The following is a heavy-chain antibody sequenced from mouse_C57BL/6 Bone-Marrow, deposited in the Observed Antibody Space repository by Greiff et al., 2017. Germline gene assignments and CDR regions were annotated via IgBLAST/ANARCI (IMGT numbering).Heavy chain of an antibody. D-gene: IGHD1-1*01. V-gene: IGHV1-53*01. CDR2: INPSNGGT. J-gene: IGHJ4*01. CDR3: ARADDYYGSSLRDAMDY. Sequence: QVQLQQPGTELVKPGASVKLSCKASGYTFTSYWMHWVKQRPGQGLEWIGNINPSNGGTNYTEKFKSKATLTVDKTSSTAYMQLSSLTSEDSAVYYCARADDYYGSSLRDAMDYWGQGTSVTVSS. CDR1: GYTFTSYW.